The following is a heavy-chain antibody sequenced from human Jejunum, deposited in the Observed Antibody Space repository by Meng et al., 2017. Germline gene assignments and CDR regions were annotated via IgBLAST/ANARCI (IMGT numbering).Heavy chain of an antibody. D-gene: IGHD2-21*01. V-gene: IGHV4-4*02. CDR3: ASRPVGIRTYYFDC. CDR2: VFHSGTP. Sequence: QVALQAAGPGLVKPSGTLSLTCAVSGGSITSTKWWSWVRQTPGKGLEWIGEVFHSGTPNYNPSLMSRLTMSVDKSKNQFSLNLTSVTAEDTAVYYCASRPVGIRTYYFDCWGQGTLVTVSS. CDR1: GGSITSTKW. J-gene: IGHJ4*02.